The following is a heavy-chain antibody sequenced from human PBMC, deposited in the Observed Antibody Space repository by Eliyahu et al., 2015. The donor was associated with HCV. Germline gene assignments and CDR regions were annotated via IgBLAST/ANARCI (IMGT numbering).Heavy chain of an antibody. V-gene: IGHV2-70*15. CDR3: ARTLSWGSSETNWFDP. CDR1: GFSLSTXGMC. D-gene: IGHD6-13*01. J-gene: IGHJ5*02. CDR2: IDWDDDK. Sequence: QVTLRESGPALVKPTQTLTLTCTFSGFSLSTXGMCVSWIRQPPGKALEWLARIDWDDDKYYSTSLKTRLTISKDTSKNQVVLTMTNMDPVDTATYYCARTLSWGSSETNWFDPWGQGTLVTVSS.